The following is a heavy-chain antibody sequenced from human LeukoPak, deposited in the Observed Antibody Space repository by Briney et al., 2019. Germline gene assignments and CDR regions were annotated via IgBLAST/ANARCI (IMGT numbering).Heavy chain of an antibody. D-gene: IGHD2-21*02. V-gene: IGHV4-61*01. Sequence: SETLSLTCTVSGNSVSSGNYYWNWIRRPPGKGLEWIGYIYYSGSTNYKSSLKSRVTISVDTSQNQFSLKLNSVTAADTAVYYCARSRLNLVTHIDYWGQGTLVTVSS. CDR2: IYYSGST. J-gene: IGHJ4*02. CDR1: GNSVSSGNYY. CDR3: ARSRLNLVTHIDY.